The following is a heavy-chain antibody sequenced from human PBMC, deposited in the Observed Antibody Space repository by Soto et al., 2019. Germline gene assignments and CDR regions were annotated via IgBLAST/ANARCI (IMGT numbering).Heavy chain of an antibody. V-gene: IGHV3-30-3*01. CDR1: GFTFRSYA. J-gene: IGHJ6*02. CDR2: ISYDXSNK. CDR3: AKAYHYGMDV. Sequence: GXSLRLSCAASGFTFRSYAMHWVRQAPGEGLERAEXISYDXSNKYYADYVXXRFPIYRXXYKTTLYLKMNSLRAEHTAVYYCAKAYHYGMDVWGQGTTVTVSS.